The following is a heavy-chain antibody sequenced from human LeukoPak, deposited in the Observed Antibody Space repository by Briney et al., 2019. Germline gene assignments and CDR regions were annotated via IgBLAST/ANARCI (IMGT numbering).Heavy chain of an antibody. CDR1: GFSVSSNY. J-gene: IGHJ4*02. D-gene: IGHD5-12*01. Sequence: GGSLRLSCAASGFSVSSNYMNWVRQVPGKGLEWVSVIYSGGDTFYADSVKGRFTISRDSSRNTLNLEMNSLRAEDTAVYYCARRVATSTYLDYWGQGTLVTVSS. CDR3: ARRVATSTYLDY. CDR2: IYSGGDT. V-gene: IGHV3-53*01.